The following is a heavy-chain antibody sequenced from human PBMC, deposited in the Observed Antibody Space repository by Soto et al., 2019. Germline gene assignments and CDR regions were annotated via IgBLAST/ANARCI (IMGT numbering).Heavy chain of an antibody. CDR1: GGTSSSYA. CDR3: ARRVYSSSWYEDWFDP. Sequence: ASVKVSCKASGGTSSSYAISWVRQAPGQGLEWMGGIIPIFGTANYAQKFQGRVTITADESTSTAYMELSSLRSEDTAVYYCARRVYSSSWYEDWFDPWGQGTLVTVSS. J-gene: IGHJ5*02. D-gene: IGHD6-13*01. V-gene: IGHV1-69*13. CDR2: IIPIFGTA.